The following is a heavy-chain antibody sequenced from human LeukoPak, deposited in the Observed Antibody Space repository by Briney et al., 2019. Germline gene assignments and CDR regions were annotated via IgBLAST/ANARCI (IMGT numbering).Heavy chain of an antibody. V-gene: IGHV4-59*01. J-gene: IGHJ6*03. D-gene: IGHD3-3*01. Sequence: KPPETLSLTCTVSGGSISSYYWSWIRQPPGKGLEWIGYIYYSGSTNYNPSLKSRVTISVDTSKNQFSLKLSSVTAADTAVYYCARGIRYYDFWSGQGYYYYYMDVWGKGTTVTVSS. CDR3: ARGIRYYDFWSGQGYYYYYMDV. CDR1: GGSISSYY. CDR2: IYYSGST.